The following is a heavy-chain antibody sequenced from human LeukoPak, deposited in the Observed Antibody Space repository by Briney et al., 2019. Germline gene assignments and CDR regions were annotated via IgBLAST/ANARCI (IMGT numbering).Heavy chain of an antibody. CDR3: ARLIDYYDSSAYLLLVDH. CDR2: IYYSGST. Sequence: SETLSLTCNVSGGSLSFYHWSWIRQPPGKGLEWIGYIYYSGSTNYNPSLESRVTISVDTSKNQFSLKLSSVTAADTAVYYCARLIDYYDSSAYLLLVDHWVQEALVTVSS. CDR1: GGSLSFYH. V-gene: IGHV4-59*01. D-gene: IGHD3-22*01. J-gene: IGHJ5*02.